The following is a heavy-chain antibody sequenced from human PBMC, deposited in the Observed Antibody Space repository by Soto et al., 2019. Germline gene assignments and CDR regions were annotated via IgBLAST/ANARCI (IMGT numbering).Heavy chain of an antibody. CDR3: ARFLKIADYGMDV. D-gene: IGHD6-13*01. Sequence: ASVKVSCKASGYTFTSYGISWVRQAPGQGLEWMGIINPSGGSTSYAQKFQGRVTMTRDTSTSTVYMELSSLRSEDTAVYYCARFLKIADYGMDVWGQGTTVTVS. CDR1: GYTFTSYG. J-gene: IGHJ6*02. V-gene: IGHV1-46*01. CDR2: INPSGGST.